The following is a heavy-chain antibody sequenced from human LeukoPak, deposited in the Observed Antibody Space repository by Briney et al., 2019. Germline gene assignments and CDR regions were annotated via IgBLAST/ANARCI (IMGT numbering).Heavy chain of an antibody. D-gene: IGHD2-21*01. J-gene: IGHJ5*02. Sequence: PGGSLRLPCAASGFTFSSYAMSWVRQAPGKGLEWVSAISGSGGSTYYADSVKGRFTISRDNSKNTLYLQMNSLRAEDTAVYYCAKERAYCGGDCPNWFDPWGQGTLDTVSS. CDR2: ISGSGGST. V-gene: IGHV3-23*01. CDR1: GFTFSSYA. CDR3: AKERAYCGGDCPNWFDP.